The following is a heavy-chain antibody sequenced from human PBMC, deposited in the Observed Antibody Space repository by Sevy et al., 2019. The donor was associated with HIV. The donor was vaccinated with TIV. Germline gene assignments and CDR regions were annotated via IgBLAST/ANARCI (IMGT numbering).Heavy chain of an antibody. CDR1: GFTLSYYG. J-gene: IGHJ4*02. CDR3: TSVRFDY. V-gene: IGHV3-30*02. CDR2: IKDDESKR. D-gene: IGHD3-10*01. Sequence: GRSLRLSCAASGFTLSYYGMHWVRQAPGKGQEWVTFIKDDESKRFYADSVKGRFPVSRDNPKNTMSLQMNSLRAEDTAVYYCTSVRFDYWGQGALVTVSS.